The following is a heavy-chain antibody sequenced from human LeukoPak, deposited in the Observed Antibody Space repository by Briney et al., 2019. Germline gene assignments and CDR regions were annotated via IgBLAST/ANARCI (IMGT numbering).Heavy chain of an antibody. Sequence: SETLSLTCTVSGGSISSYYWSWIRQPPGKGLEWIGYIYYSGSTNYNPSLKSRVTISVDTSKNQFSLKLSSVTAADTAVYYCARDGRVGPFGYWGQGTLVTGSS. CDR3: ARDGRVGPFGY. D-gene: IGHD1-26*01. CDR1: GGSISSYY. CDR2: IYYSGST. V-gene: IGHV4-59*01. J-gene: IGHJ4*02.